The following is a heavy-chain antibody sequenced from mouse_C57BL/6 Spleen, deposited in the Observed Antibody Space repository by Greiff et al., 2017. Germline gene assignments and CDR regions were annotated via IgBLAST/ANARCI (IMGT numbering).Heavy chain of an antibody. CDR3: AISDGYSLAWFAY. J-gene: IGHJ3*01. CDR2: IDPSDSET. D-gene: IGHD2-3*01. CDR1: GYTFTSYW. V-gene: IGHV1-52*01. Sequence: QVQLQQPGAELVRPGSSVKLSCKASGYTFTSYWMHWVKQRPIQGLEWIGNIDPSDSETHYNQKFKDKATLTVDKSSSTAYMQLSSLTSEDSAVDYYAISDGYSLAWFAYWGQGTLVTVSA.